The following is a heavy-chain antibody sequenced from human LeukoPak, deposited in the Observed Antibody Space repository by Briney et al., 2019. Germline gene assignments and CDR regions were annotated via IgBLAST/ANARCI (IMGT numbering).Heavy chain of an antibody. CDR2: ISGRDDTTYYTDSPEGST. J-gene: IGHJ4*02. Sequence: PGGSLRLSCEASGFTFLNYAMSWVRPAPGKGLQWVSGISGRDDTTYYTDSPEGSTYYTNSAEGRFTISRDNSKNTVYLQIDSLGVEDTAVYYCAKCMSTTGVCLNFDSWGQGILVTVSS. CDR1: GFTFLNYA. V-gene: IGHV3-23*01. CDR3: AKCMSTTGVCLNFDS. D-gene: IGHD2-8*01.